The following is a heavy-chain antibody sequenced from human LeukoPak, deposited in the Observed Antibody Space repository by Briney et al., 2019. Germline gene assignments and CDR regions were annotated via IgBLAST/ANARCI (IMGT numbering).Heavy chain of an antibody. V-gene: IGHV4-4*02. CDR1: GGSISSSNW. CDR3: ARALPTYYYGSGSYFGAFDI. J-gene: IGHJ3*02. Sequence: PSGTLSLTCAVSGGSISSSNWWSWVRQPPGKGLEWIGEIYHSGSTNYNPSLKSRVTISVDKSKNQFSLKLSSVTAADTAVYYCARALPTYYYGSGSYFGAFDIWGQGTMVTVSS. CDR2: IYHSGST. D-gene: IGHD3-10*01.